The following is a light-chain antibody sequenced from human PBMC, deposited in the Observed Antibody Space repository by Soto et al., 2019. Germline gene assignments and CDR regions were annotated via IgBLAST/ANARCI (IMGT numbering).Light chain of an antibody. CDR2: EVS. V-gene: IGLV2-8*01. CDR3: SSYAGSNNVV. CDR1: SSDLGVYNY. J-gene: IGLJ2*01. Sequence: QSALTQPPSASGSPGQSVTISCTGTSSDLGVYNYVSWFQQHPGKAPKLMIYEVSKRPSGVPDRFSGSKSGNTASLTVSGLQAEDEADYYCSSYAGSNNVVFGGGTKLTVL.